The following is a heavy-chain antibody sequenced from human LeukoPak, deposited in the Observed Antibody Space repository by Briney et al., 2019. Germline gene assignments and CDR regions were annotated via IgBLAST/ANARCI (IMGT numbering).Heavy chain of an antibody. Sequence: GGSLILSCAASGFTSGIYAMSWVRQAPGKGLEWVSAFSGGGDSFYADSVKGRFTISRDNSKNTLYLQMNSLRAEDTAVYYCAKSAQVYSSGWYGDYWGQGTLVTVSS. CDR3: AKSAQVYSSGWYGDY. D-gene: IGHD6-19*01. CDR1: GFTSGIYA. J-gene: IGHJ4*02. CDR2: FSGGGDS. V-gene: IGHV3-23*01.